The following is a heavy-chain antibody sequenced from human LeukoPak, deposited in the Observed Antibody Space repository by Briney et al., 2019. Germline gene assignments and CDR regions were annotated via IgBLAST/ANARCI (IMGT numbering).Heavy chain of an antibody. J-gene: IGHJ6*03. Sequence: GESLKISCKASGYTFTSYGISWVRQAPGQGLEWMGWISAYNGNTNYAQKLQGRVTMTTDTSTSTAYMELRSLRSDDTAVYYCARDDADYYYYMDVWGKGTTVTVSS. CDR1: GYTFTSYG. V-gene: IGHV1-18*01. CDR2: ISAYNGNT. CDR3: ARDDADYYYYMDV. D-gene: IGHD6-25*01.